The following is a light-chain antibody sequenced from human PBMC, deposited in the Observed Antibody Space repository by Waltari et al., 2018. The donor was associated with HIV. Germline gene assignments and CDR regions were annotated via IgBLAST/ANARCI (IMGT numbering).Light chain of an antibody. J-gene: IGKJ1*01. Sequence: DIQMTQSPSSLSASVGDEISIHCRSSQTIASSLNWYRQKPGQAPRLLIYGASTLRSGVPSYFAAGGSGTNFSLTISSLQVEDFATYYCQQSYTSVRTFGQGTRVEIK. CDR1: QTIASS. CDR2: GAS. CDR3: QQSYTSVRT. V-gene: IGKV1-39*01.